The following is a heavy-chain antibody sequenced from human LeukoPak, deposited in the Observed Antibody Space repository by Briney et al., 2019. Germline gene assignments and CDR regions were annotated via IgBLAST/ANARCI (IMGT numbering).Heavy chain of an antibody. CDR3: ARGGRYYDSSGYYSTH. Sequence: SETLSLTCTVSGGSIRSGNYYWSWIRQPAGKGLEWIGRINTRGSTNYNPSLKSRVTISVDMSKNQFSLKLSSVTAADTAVYYCARGGRYYDSSGYYSTHWGQGTLVTVSS. D-gene: IGHD3-22*01. CDR1: GGSIRSGNYY. V-gene: IGHV4-61*02. J-gene: IGHJ4*02. CDR2: INTRGST.